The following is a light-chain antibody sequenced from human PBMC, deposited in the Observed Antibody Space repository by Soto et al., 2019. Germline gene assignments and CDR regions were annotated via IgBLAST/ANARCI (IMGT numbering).Light chain of an antibody. CDR1: STGAVTSGHY. J-gene: IGLJ1*01. Sequence: QAVVTQEPSLTVSPGGTVTLTCGSSTGAVTSGHYPYWFQQKPGQAPKVIVYEVSNRPSGASNRFSGSRSGDTAFLTISGLQADDEADYYCTSYTTRNTLVFGSGTKLTVL. CDR2: EVS. CDR3: TSYTTRNTLV. V-gene: IGLV2-14*01.